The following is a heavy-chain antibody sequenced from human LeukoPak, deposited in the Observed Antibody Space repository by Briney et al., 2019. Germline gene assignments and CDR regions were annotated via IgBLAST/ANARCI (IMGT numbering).Heavy chain of an antibody. D-gene: IGHD2-21*01. CDR2: INAGNGNT. CDR3: ARDGDYEGPDY. CDR1: GYTFTSYA. V-gene: IGHV1-3*01. Sequence: ASVKVSCKASGYTFTSYAMHWVRQAPGQRLEWMGWINAGNGNTKYSQKFQGRVTITRDTSASTAYMELSSLRSEDTAVYNCARDGDYEGPDYWGQGTLVTVSS. J-gene: IGHJ4*02.